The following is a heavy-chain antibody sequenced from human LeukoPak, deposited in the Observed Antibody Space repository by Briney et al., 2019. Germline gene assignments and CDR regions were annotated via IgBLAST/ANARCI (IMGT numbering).Heavy chain of an antibody. D-gene: IGHD2-2*01. CDR2: ISSSGSST. J-gene: IGHJ6*03. CDR1: GFTFSSYA. CDR3: AQDSVGYYMVV. V-gene: IGHV3-23*01. Sequence: GGSLRLSCAASGFTFSSYAMSWVRQAPGKGLEWVSSISSSGSSTYYADSVRGRVTISRDNSRNTLYLQMNSLRAEDTAVYYCAQDSVGYYMVVWGKGTTVTVSS.